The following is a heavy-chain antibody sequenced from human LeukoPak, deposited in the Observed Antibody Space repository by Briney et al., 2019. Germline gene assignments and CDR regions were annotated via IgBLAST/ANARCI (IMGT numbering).Heavy chain of an antibody. CDR3: AKDLSYTSGASDH. Sequence: GGSLRLSCAASGFTFSAFAMAWVRQAPGKGLEWVSTITDDGYNTYSADSVKGRITFSRDNSKNTLSLQLRSLRAEDTAVYYCAKDLSYTSGASDHWGQGTLVTVSS. J-gene: IGHJ4*02. D-gene: IGHD6-19*01. CDR1: GFTFSAFA. CDR2: ITDDGYNT. V-gene: IGHV3-23*01.